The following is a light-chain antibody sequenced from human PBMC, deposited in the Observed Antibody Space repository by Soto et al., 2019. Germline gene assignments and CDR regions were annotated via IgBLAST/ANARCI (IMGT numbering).Light chain of an antibody. V-gene: IGKV3-20*01. J-gene: IGKJ5*01. Sequence: EIVLTQSPGTLSLSPGEIATISCRDSQSVSSSSLAWYQQKRGQAPRLIIHGASSRATGIPDRFSGSGSGTDFTLTISSLQPEDSATYYCQQLYIFPLTFGQGTRLEIK. CDR2: GAS. CDR1: QSVSSSS. CDR3: QQLYIFPLT.